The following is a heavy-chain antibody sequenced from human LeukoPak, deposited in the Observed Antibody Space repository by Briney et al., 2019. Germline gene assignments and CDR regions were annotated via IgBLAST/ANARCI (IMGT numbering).Heavy chain of an antibody. J-gene: IGHJ3*02. V-gene: IGHV4-34*01. D-gene: IGHD3-3*01. CDR1: GGSFSDYY. CDR2: INHSGST. Sequence: PSETLSLTCGVYGGSFSDYYWSWIRQPPGKGLEWIGEINHSGSTNYDPSLESRVTISVDTSKNQFSLKLSSVTAADTSVYYCAGGSRISLFGVAHMRGSFDIWGQGTMVTVSS. CDR3: AGGSRISLFGVAHMRGSFDI.